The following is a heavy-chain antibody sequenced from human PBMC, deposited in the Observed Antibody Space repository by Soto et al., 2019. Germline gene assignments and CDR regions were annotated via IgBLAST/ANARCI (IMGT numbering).Heavy chain of an antibody. CDR1: GGSISSGGYY. D-gene: IGHD4-17*01. CDR2: ICYSGST. J-gene: IGHJ6*03. CDR3: ARGPYGDEHYYYYYMDV. V-gene: IGHV4-31*03. Sequence: SETLSLTCTVSGGSISSGGYYWIWIRQHPGKGLEWIGYICYSGSTYYNPSLKSRVTISVDTSKNQFSLKLSSVTAADTAVYYCARGPYGDEHYYYYYMDVWGKGTTVTVSS.